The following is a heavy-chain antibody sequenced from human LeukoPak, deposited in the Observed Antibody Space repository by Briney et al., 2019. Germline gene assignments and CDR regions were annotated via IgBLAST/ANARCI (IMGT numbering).Heavy chain of an antibody. Sequence: SVKVSCKASGGTFSSYAISWVRQAPGQGLEWMGGIIPIFGTANYAQKFQGRVTITADESTSTAYMELSSLRSEDTAVYYCARAPSGTSPAHYYFDYWGQGTLVTVSS. CDR3: ARAPSGTSPAHYYFDY. D-gene: IGHD2-2*01. V-gene: IGHV1-69*01. CDR2: IIPIFGTA. CDR1: GGTFSSYA. J-gene: IGHJ4*02.